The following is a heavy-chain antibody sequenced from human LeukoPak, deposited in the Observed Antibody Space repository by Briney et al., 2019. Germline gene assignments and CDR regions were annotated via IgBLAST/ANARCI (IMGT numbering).Heavy chain of an antibody. Sequence: GRSLRLSCAASGFTFSSYGMHWVRQAPGKGLEWVAVIWYDGSNKYYADSVKGRFTISRDNSKNTLYLQMNSLRAEDMAVYYCARSSYYDILTASDYWGQGTLVTVSS. J-gene: IGHJ4*02. CDR2: IWYDGSNK. CDR1: GFTFSSYG. CDR3: ARSSYYDILTASDY. D-gene: IGHD3-9*01. V-gene: IGHV3-33*01.